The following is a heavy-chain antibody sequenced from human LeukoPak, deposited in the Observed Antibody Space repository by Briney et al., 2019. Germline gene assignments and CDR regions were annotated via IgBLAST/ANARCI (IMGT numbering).Heavy chain of an antibody. CDR2: IYYSGST. V-gene: IGHV4-30-4*08. CDR3: ARGEAESQSDAWFDP. Sequence: PSQTLSLTXTVSGGSISSGDYYWSWIRQPPGKGLEWIGYIYYSGSTYYNPSLKSRVTISVDTSKNQFSLKLSSVTAADTAVYYCARGEAESQSDAWFDPWGQGTLVTVSS. D-gene: IGHD3-16*01. J-gene: IGHJ5*02. CDR1: GGSISSGDYY.